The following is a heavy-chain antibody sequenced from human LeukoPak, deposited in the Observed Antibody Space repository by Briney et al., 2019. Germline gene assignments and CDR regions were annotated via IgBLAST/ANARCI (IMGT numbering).Heavy chain of an antibody. Sequence: GGSLRLSCAASGFTFSSYWMSWVRQAPGKGLEWVANIKQDGSEKYYVDSVKGRFTISRDNAKDSLYLQMNSLRAEDTAVYYCARAVTYYYGSGSYYFDYWGQGTLVTVSS. CDR2: IKQDGSEK. V-gene: IGHV3-7*03. J-gene: IGHJ4*02. CDR1: GFTFSSYW. D-gene: IGHD3-10*01. CDR3: ARAVTYYYGSGSYYFDY.